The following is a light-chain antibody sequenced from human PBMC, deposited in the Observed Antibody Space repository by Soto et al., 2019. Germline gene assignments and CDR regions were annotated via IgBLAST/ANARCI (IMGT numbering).Light chain of an antibody. V-gene: IGKV3-15*01. CDR3: QHYNNWPPWT. CDR1: QSVSSN. CDR2: GAS. Sequence: EIVMTQSPATLSVSPGERATLSCRASQSVSSNLAWYQQKPGQAPRLLIYGASTRASDIPARFSGSGSGTEFNLTISSLQSEDFAVYYCQHYNNWPPWTFGQGTKVEIK. J-gene: IGKJ1*01.